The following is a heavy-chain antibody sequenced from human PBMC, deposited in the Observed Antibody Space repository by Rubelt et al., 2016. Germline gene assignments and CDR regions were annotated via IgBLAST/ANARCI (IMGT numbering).Heavy chain of an antibody. CDR1: GYTFTSYA. Sequence: QVQLVQSGAEVKKPGASVKVSCKASGYTFTSYAMHWVRQAPGQRLEWMGWINAGNGNTKYSQKFQGRGTMTRETSASTAYMELSSLRSEDTAVYYCARGLGLGYSSSWFNWFDPWGQGTLVTVSS. V-gene: IGHV1-3*01. J-gene: IGHJ5*02. D-gene: IGHD6-13*01. CDR2: INAGNGNT. CDR3: ARGLGLGYSSSWFNWFDP.